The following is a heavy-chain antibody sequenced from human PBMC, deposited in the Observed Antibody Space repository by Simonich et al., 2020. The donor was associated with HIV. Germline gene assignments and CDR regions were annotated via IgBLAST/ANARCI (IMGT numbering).Heavy chain of an antibody. V-gene: IGHV4-38-2*01. J-gene: IGHJ4*02. D-gene: IGHD6-13*01. CDR3: VRRIAATATHYFDY. CDR2: IYHRGGT. Sequence: QVQLQESGPGLVKPSETLSLTCAVSGYSISSGYYWGWIRQPPGKGLEGIGSIYHRGGTYYTPSLKIRVTISVDTAKNQFSRKLSSVTAADTAVYYCVRRIAATATHYFDYWGQGTLVTVSS. CDR1: GYSISSGYY.